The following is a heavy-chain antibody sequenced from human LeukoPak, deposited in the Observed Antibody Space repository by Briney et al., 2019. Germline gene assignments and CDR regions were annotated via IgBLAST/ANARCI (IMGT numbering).Heavy chain of an antibody. CDR3: ANSVYYYGSGSYYNVD. D-gene: IGHD3-10*01. V-gene: IGHV3-23*01. CDR2: ISGSGGST. Sequence: LPGGSLRLSCAASGFTFSSYAMSWVRQAPGKGLEWVSAISGSGGSTYYADSVKGRFTISRDNSKNTLYLQMNSLRAEDTAVYYCANSVYYYGSGSYYNVDWGQGTLVTVSS. J-gene: IGHJ4*02. CDR1: GFTFSSYA.